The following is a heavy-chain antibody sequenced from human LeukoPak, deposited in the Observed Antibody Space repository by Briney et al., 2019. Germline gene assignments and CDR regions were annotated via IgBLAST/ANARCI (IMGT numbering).Heavy chain of an antibody. CDR2: INHSGST. D-gene: IGHD3-22*01. Sequence: KPSETLSLTCAVYGGSFSGYYWSCIRQPPGKGLEWIGEINHSGSTNYNPSLKSRVTISVETPKNQCSLKLSSVTAADTPVYYCARVYGDSSGYYYRKAPNSYFDYWGQGTLVTVSS. CDR3: ARVYGDSSGYYYRKAPNSYFDY. CDR1: GGSFSGYY. J-gene: IGHJ4*02. V-gene: IGHV4-34*01.